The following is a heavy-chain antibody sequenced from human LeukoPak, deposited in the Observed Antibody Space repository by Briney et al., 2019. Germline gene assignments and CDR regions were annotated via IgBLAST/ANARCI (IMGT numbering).Heavy chain of an antibody. D-gene: IGHD3-10*01. CDR1: GFTFSSYG. J-gene: IGHJ4*02. Sequence: GGSLRLSCAASGFTFSSYGMHWVRQAPGKGLEWVAVVSYDGRDQYYADSVKGRFTISRDNSRNTLYLQMNSLRAEDTAVYFCAKNYASGSYYNVDWGQGALVTVSS. CDR2: VSYDGRDQ. V-gene: IGHV3-30*18. CDR3: AKNYASGSYYNVD.